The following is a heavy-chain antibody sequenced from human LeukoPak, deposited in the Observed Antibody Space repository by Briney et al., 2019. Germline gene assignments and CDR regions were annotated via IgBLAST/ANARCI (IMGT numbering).Heavy chain of an antibody. CDR1: GFPLSSYS. CDR2: IYSSGSAI. CDR3: VRVKGSYFDY. Sequence: GESLRLSCAASGFPLSSYSINWVRQAPGKGLEWVSYIYSSGSAIYYVDSVKGRFTVSRDNAKNSLFLQMNSPRAEDTAVYYCVRVKGSYFDYWGQGALVTVSS. V-gene: IGHV3-48*01. J-gene: IGHJ4*02. D-gene: IGHD2-15*01.